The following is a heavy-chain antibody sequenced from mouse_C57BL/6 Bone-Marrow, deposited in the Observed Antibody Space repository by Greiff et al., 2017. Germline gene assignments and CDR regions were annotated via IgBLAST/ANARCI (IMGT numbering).Heavy chain of an antibody. Sequence: QVQLKEPGAELARPGASVKLSCKASGYTFTSYGISWVKQRTGQGLEWIGEIYPRSGNTYYNEKFKGKATLTADKSSSTAYMELRSLTSEDSAVYFCARSLLLRWAYWGQGTLVTVSA. CDR1: GYTFTSYG. CDR3: ARSLLLRWAY. D-gene: IGHD1-1*01. J-gene: IGHJ3*01. CDR2: IYPRSGNT. V-gene: IGHV1-81*01.